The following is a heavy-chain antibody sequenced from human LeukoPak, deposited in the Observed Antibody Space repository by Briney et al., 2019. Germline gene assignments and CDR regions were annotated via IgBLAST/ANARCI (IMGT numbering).Heavy chain of an antibody. CDR1: GDRVSSNSAA. D-gene: IGHD1-1*01. J-gene: IGHJ6*02. CDR3: ARQASTDIYYYGLDV. CDR2: TYYRSKWNY. V-gene: IGHV6-1*01. Sequence: SQTLSLTCAIFGDRVSSNSAAWNWIRQSPSRGLEWLGRTYYRSKWNYDYALSVKSRIVINPDTSKNQSSLQLNSVTPDDTAVYYCARQASTDIYYYGLDVWGQGTTVAVSS.